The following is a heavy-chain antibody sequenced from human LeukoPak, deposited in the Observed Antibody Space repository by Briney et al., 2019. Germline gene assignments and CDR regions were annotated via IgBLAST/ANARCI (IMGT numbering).Heavy chain of an antibody. CDR1: GFTFSSYG. Sequence: PGGSLRLSCAASGFTFSSYGMHWVRQAPGKGLEWVAVISYDGSNKYYADSVKGRFTISRDNSKNTLYLQMNSLRAEDTAVYYCANTRGVGATSLDYWGQGTLVTVSS. CDR3: ANTRGVGATSLDY. D-gene: IGHD1-26*01. CDR2: ISYDGSNK. V-gene: IGHV3-30*18. J-gene: IGHJ4*02.